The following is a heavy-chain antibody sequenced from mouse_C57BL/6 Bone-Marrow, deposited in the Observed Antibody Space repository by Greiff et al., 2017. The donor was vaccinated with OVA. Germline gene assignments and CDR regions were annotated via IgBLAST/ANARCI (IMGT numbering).Heavy chain of an antibody. CDR2: IDPSDSYT. CDR1: GYTFTSYW. J-gene: IGHJ2*01. Sequence: VQLQQPGAELVRPGTSVKLSCKASGYTFTSYWMHWVKQRPGQGLEWIGVIDPSDSYTNYNQKFKGKATLTVDTSSSTAYMQLSSLTSEDSAVYYCARPYYGSSLFDYWGQGTTLTVSS. CDR3: ARPYYGSSLFDY. D-gene: IGHD1-1*01. V-gene: IGHV1-59*01.